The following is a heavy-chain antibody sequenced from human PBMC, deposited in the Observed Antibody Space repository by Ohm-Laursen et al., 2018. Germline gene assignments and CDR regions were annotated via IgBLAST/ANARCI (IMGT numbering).Heavy chain of an antibody. CDR2: ISYNGGGT. CDR3: AKDRIAARGFDY. J-gene: IGHJ4*02. CDR1: GFTFSSYA. D-gene: IGHD6-6*01. V-gene: IGHV3-23*01. Sequence: SLRLSCTASGFTFSSYAMSWVRQAPGKGLEWVSSISYNGGGTYYADSVKGRFTISRDNSKNTLYLQMNSLRAEDTAVYYCAKDRIAARGFDYWGQGTLVTVSS.